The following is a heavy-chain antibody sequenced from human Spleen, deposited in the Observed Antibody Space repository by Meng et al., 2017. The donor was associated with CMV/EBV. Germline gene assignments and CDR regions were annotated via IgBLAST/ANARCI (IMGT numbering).Heavy chain of an antibody. CDR1: GFTFSDYY. Sequence: GESLKISCAASGFTFSDYYMSWIRQAPGKGLEWVSYISSGGDTIDYADSVKGRFTISRDNAKHSLYLQMNSLRAEDTAVYYCARDQSYEIFDYWGQGTLVTVSS. D-gene: IGHD3-22*01. V-gene: IGHV3-11*04. CDR2: ISSGGDTI. J-gene: IGHJ4*02. CDR3: ARDQSYEIFDY.